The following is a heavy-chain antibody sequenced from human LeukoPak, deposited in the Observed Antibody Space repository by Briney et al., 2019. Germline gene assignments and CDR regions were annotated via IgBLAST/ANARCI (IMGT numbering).Heavy chain of an antibody. V-gene: IGHV4-59*08. CDR2: IYYSGST. Sequence: PSETLSLTCTVSGGSISSYYWSWIRQPPGKGLEWIGYIYYSGSTNYNPSLKSRVTISVDTSKNQFSLKLSSVTAADTAVYYCARLRYDILTGPGTFDYWGQGTLVTVSS. CDR1: GGSISSYY. CDR3: ARLRYDILTGPGTFDY. D-gene: IGHD3-9*01. J-gene: IGHJ4*02.